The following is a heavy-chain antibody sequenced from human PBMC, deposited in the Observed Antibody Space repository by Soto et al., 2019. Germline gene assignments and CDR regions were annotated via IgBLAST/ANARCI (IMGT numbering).Heavy chain of an antibody. CDR3: ARERSLMRRTGWFQP. J-gene: IGHJ5*02. CDR1: GYSMTSGFY. CDR2: VYHSGAT. D-gene: IGHD2-8*01. V-gene: IGHV4-38-2*02. Sequence: PSETLSLTCTVSGYSMTSGFYWAWIRQPPGKGLEWIGSVYHSGATYYNSSLQDRVSISVDTSKNPFSLKLISVTAADTGTYYCARERSLMRRTGWFQPWGEGTQVTVSS.